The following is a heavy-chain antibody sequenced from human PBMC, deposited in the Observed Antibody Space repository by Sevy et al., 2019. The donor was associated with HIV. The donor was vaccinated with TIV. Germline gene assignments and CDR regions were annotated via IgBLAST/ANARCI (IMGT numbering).Heavy chain of an antibody. J-gene: IGHJ3*02. CDR1: GFTFGDYT. D-gene: IGHD3-16*01. Sequence: GGSLRLSCTVSGFTFGDYTLSWVRQAPGKGLEWISYISTGSTYTNYADSVKGRFTISRDNADNSLYLQMKSLRAEDTALYYCARIGMITFGGAARGAFDIWGQGTMVTVSS. CDR3: ARIGMITFGGAARGAFDI. V-gene: IGHV3-11*06. CDR2: ISTGSTYT.